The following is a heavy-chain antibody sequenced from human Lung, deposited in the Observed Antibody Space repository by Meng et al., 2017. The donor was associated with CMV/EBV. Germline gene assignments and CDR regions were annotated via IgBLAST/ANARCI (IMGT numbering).Heavy chain of an antibody. CDR2: ISYDGNNK. CDR3: ARVYSNFDAFDI. Sequence: WESSELTFSTYAMHWGRQGPGKGMEWMAVISYDGNNKDYADSVKGRFTISRDNSKNTLYLQMNSLRAEDTALYYCARVYSNFDAFDIWGQGTMVTVSS. D-gene: IGHD4-11*01. V-gene: IGHV3-30*04. CDR1: ELTFSTYA. J-gene: IGHJ3*02.